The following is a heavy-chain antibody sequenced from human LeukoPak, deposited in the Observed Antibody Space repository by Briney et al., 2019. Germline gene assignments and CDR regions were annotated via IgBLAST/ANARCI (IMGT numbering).Heavy chain of an antibody. V-gene: IGHV4-31*03. J-gene: IGHJ6*02. D-gene: IGHD3-10*01. Sequence: SETLSLTCTVSGDSIRSGGHYWRWIRQHPGKGVEWIGYIYYSGSTYYNPSLKSRLTISVHTSKNHFSLRLSSVTAADTAVYYCARDDNGSGGYYGMDVWGQGTTVTVSS. CDR1: GDSIRSGGHY. CDR2: IYYSGST. CDR3: ARDDNGSGGYYGMDV.